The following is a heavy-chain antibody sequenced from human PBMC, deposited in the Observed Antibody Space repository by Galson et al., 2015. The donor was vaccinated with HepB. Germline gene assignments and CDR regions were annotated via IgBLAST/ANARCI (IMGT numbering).Heavy chain of an antibody. V-gene: IGHV3-30*18. Sequence: SLRLSCAASGFTFSSYGMHWVRQAPGKGLEWVAVISYDGSNKYYADSVKGRFTISRDNSKNTLYLQMNSLRAEDTAVYYCAKGVATEYWGQETLVTVSS. CDR3: AKGVATEY. CDR1: GFTFSSYG. D-gene: IGHD4-17*01. CDR2: ISYDGSNK. J-gene: IGHJ4*02.